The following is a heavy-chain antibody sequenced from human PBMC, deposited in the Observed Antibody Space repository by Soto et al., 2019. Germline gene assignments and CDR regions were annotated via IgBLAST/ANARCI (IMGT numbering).Heavy chain of an antibody. CDR2: IYYSGST. J-gene: IGHJ4*02. Sequence: QVQLQESGQGLVKPSQTLSLTCTVSGGSISSGGYYWSWIRQHPGKALEWIGYIYYSGSTYYNPSLQSRVTISVDTSKNQFSLKLSSVTAADTAVYYCARVRTTVTTWFDYWGQGTLVSVSS. CDR3: ARVRTTVTTWFDY. V-gene: IGHV4-31*03. CDR1: GGSISSGGYY. D-gene: IGHD4-17*01.